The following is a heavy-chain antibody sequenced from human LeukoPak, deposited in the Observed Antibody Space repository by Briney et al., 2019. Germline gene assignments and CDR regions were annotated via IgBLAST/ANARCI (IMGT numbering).Heavy chain of an antibody. D-gene: IGHD3-22*01. Sequence: SETLSLTCTVSGGSISSGGYYWSWIRQHPGKGLEWIGYIYYSGSTNYNPSLKSRVTISVDTSKNQFSLKLSSVTAADTAVYYCARDHGYYYDSSGYYYGWYFDLWGRGTLVTVSS. CDR2: IYYSGST. CDR3: ARDHGYYYDSSGYYYGWYFDL. V-gene: IGHV4-61*08. J-gene: IGHJ2*01. CDR1: GGSISSGGYY.